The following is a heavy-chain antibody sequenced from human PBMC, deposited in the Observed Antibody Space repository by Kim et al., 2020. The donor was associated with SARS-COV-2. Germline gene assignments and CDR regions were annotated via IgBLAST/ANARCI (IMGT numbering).Heavy chain of an antibody. CDR1: GESFSGYQ. J-gene: IGHJ6*02. D-gene: IGHD3-16*01. CDR2: INHSGSI. Sequence: SETLSLTCAVYGESFSGYQWSWIRLPPGKGLEWIGQINHSGSINQNPSLKSRVTISTDTSKNQFSLKLTSVTAADTVLYYCARGRAGVVPSPVLGLGPYYEYFFMDVWGRGTTVSVSS. CDR3: ARGRAGVVPSPVLGLGPYYEYFFMDV. V-gene: IGHV4-34*01.